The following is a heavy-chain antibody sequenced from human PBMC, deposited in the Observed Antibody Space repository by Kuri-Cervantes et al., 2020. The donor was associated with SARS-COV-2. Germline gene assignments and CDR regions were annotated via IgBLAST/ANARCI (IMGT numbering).Heavy chain of an antibody. CDR3: AREFCSSTSCEISGPHDAFDI. Sequence: GGSLRLSCATSGFTFTSYGMHWVRQAPGKGLEWVAVISYDGSNKYYADSVKGRFTISRDNAKNSLYLQTNSLRAEDTAVYYCAREFCSSTSCEISGPHDAFDIWGQGTMVTDSS. CDR2: ISYDGSNK. CDR1: GFTFTSYG. D-gene: IGHD2-2*01. V-gene: IGHV3-30*12. J-gene: IGHJ3*02.